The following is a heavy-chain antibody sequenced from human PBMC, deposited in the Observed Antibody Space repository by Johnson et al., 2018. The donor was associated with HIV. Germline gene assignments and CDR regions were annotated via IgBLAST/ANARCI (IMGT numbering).Heavy chain of an antibody. Sequence: QVQLVESGGGLVKPGGSLRLSCAAYGFTFSDYYMSWIRQAPGKGLEWVSYISSGGNTIYYADSVKGRFTISRDNAKNSLYLHMNSLRAEDTAVYYCARDWVGANAFDIWGQGTMVTVSS. CDR1: GFTFSDYY. V-gene: IGHV3-11*04. J-gene: IGHJ3*02. CDR3: ARDWVGANAFDI. D-gene: IGHD1-26*01. CDR2: ISSGGNTI.